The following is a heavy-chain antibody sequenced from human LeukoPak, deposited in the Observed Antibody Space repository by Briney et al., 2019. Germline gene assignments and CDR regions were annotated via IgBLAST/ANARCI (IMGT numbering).Heavy chain of an antibody. Sequence: AETLSLTCTVTGGAISSSSYYWGWFRQPPGKGLEWVGGIYYSGSACYNPSLKSRVTISVDTSKNQFSLKLSSVTAADTAVYYCARRLLLVRGVIIDDAFDIWGQGTMVTVSS. CDR3: ARRLLLVRGVIIDDAFDI. V-gene: IGHV4-39*01. D-gene: IGHD3-10*01. J-gene: IGHJ3*02. CDR1: GGAISSSSYY. CDR2: IYYSGSA.